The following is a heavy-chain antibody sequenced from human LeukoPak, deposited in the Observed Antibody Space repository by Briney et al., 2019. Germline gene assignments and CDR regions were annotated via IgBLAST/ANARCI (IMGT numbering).Heavy chain of an antibody. V-gene: IGHV4-31*03. D-gene: IGHD5-18*01. CDR1: GDSISSSNSY. CDR2: IYYSGST. Sequence: PSETLSLTCTVSGDSISSSNSYRGWIRQHPGKGLEWIGYIYYSGSTYYNPSLKSRVTISVDTSKNQFSLKLSSVTAADTAVYYCARAKDTAMPRGYWGQGTLVTVSS. J-gene: IGHJ4*02. CDR3: ARAKDTAMPRGY.